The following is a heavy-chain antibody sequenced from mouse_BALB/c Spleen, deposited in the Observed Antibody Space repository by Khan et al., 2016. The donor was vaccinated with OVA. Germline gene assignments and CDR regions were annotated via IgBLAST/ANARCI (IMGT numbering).Heavy chain of an antibody. Sequence: QVQLQQPGAELARPGASVKMSCKASGYTFTSYTIHWIKLRPGQGLEWIGFINPSNGYTNYNQKFKDKATLTAGKSSTTVYMQLSSLTSDDSAVYNCVRDGAYHRNDGWFAYWGQGTLVTVSA. J-gene: IGHJ3*01. V-gene: IGHV1-4*01. CDR1: GYTFTSYT. D-gene: IGHD2-14*01. CDR2: INPSNGYT. CDR3: VRDGAYHRNDGWFAY.